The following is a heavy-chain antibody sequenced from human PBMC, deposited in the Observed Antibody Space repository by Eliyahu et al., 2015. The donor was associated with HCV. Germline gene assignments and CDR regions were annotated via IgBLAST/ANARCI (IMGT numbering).Heavy chain of an antibody. J-gene: IGHJ4*02. CDR1: GGXISSSXYX. CDR3: ASIVVVTAMYEYFDY. Sequence: QLQLQESGPGLVKPSETLSLTCTVSGGXISSSXYXWGWXRQPPGKGLEWIGSIYYSGDTYYNPSLKSRVTISVDTSKNQFSLKLSSVTAADTAVYYCASIVVVTAMYEYFDYWGQGTLVTVSS. D-gene: IGHD2-21*02. CDR2: IYYSGDT. V-gene: IGHV4-39*01.